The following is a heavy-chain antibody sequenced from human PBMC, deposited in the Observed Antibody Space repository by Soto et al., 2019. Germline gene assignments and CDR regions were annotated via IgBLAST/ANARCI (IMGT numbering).Heavy chain of an antibody. CDR2: INPKSGGT. D-gene: IGHD2-8*01. Sequence: ASVKVSCKASGYSFTDYHIHWVRQAPGQGLEWLGRINPKSGGTSTAQKFQGWVTMTTDTSISTASMELTRLTSDDTAIYYCARGDSTDCSNGVCSFFYNHDMDIWGQGTTVTVSS. CDR1: GYSFTDYH. J-gene: IGHJ6*02. CDR3: ARGDSTDCSNGVCSFFYNHDMDI. V-gene: IGHV1-2*04.